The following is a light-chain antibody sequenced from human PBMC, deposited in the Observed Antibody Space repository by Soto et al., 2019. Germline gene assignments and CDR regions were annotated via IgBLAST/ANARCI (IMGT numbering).Light chain of an antibody. CDR1: QSISNH. CDR3: QQSYSSPPT. V-gene: IGKV1-39*01. CDR2: AAS. J-gene: IGKJ1*01. Sequence: DMRMSQSLSSLSASFEDRVSITCRASQSISNHLNWYQQKPGKAPKLLIFAASSLQSGVPSRFSGSRSGPDFTLTISSLQPEDFATYYCQQSYSSPPTFGQGIK.